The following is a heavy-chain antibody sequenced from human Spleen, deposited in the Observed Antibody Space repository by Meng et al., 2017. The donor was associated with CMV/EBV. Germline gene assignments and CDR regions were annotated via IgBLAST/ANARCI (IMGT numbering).Heavy chain of an antibody. CDR1: GYTFTSYD. CDR3: ARGRYCSSTNCYSFDY. CDR2: MNPNSGNT. D-gene: IGHD2-2*01. V-gene: IGHV1-8*01. J-gene: IGHJ4*02. Sequence: ASVKVSCKASGYTFTSYDINWVRQATGQGLEWMGWMNPNSGNTGYAQKFQGRVTMTRNTSISTAYMELSSLRSEDTAVYYCARGRYCSSTNCYSFDYWGQGTLVTVSS.